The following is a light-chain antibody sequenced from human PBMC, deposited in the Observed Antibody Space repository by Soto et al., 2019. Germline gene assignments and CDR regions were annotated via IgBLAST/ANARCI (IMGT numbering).Light chain of an antibody. CDR2: FDS. Sequence: SYELTQPPSVSVAPGKTARITCGANNIGGKSGHWYQQKPGQAPVLVVYFDSGRPSGIPERFSGSNSGNTATLTISSVEDGDEADYYCQVWDSSSDQGVFGSGTKLTVL. J-gene: IGLJ1*01. V-gene: IGLV3-21*04. CDR1: NIGGKS. CDR3: QVWDSSSDQGV.